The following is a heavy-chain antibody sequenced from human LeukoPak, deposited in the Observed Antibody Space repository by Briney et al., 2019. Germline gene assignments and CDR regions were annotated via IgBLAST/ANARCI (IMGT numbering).Heavy chain of an antibody. J-gene: IGHJ4*02. V-gene: IGHV1-2*02. CDR3: ARDSRYSSGWYGY. D-gene: IGHD6-19*01. CDR2: INPNSGGT. Sequence: EGSVKVSCKASGYTFTGYYMHWVRQAPGQGLEWMGWINPNSGGTNYAQKFQGRVTMTRDTSISTAYMELSRLRSDDTAVYYCARDSRYSSGWYGYWGQRTLVTVSS. CDR1: GYTFTGYY.